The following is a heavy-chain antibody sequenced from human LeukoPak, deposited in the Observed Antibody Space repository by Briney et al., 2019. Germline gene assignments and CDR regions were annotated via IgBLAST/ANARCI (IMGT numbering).Heavy chain of an antibody. CDR2: IYHSGST. CDR3: ARGSPYYYDSSGYYNFDY. D-gene: IGHD3-22*01. Sequence: SGTLSLTCAVSGGSISSSNWWSWVRQPPGKGLEWIGEIYHSGSTYYNPSLKSRVTISVDKSKNQFSLKLSSVTAADTAVYYCARGSPYYYDSSGYYNFDYWGQGTLVTVSS. J-gene: IGHJ4*02. CDR1: GGSISSSNW. V-gene: IGHV4-4*02.